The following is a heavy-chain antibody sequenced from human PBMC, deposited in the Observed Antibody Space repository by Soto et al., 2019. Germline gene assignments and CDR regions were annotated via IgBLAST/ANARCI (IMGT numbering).Heavy chain of an antibody. V-gene: IGHV4-34*01. D-gene: IGHD2-15*01. CDR1: VGSYCSSY. Sequence: LVLLRLPSAVFVGSYCSSYWSPYHQHPEKGLEWIGEINHSGSTNYNPSLKSRVTISVDTSKNQFSLKLSSVTAADTAVYYCARAAPPYCSGGSCYSRRDYWGQGTLVTVSS. J-gene: IGHJ4*02. CDR3: ARAAPPYCSGGSCYSRRDY. CDR2: INHSGST.